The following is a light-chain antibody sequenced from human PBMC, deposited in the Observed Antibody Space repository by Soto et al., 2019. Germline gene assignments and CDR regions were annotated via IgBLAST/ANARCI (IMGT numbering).Light chain of an antibody. Sequence: DIQMTQSPSSLSASVGDTVTITCRASQSISVHLNWHQQKPGKVPKLLIYAASNLHSGVPSRFSGSGSETDFALTISSLQPEDCATYYCQQSGITPYTFGQGNRLEIK. CDR3: QQSGITPYT. V-gene: IGKV1-39*01. CDR1: QSISVH. CDR2: AAS. J-gene: IGKJ2*01.